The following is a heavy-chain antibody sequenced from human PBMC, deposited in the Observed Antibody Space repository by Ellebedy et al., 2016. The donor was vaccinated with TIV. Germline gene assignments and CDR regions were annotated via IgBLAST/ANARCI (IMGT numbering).Heavy chain of an antibody. D-gene: IGHD2-2*01. CDR3: ARDAMLWNFDS. J-gene: IGHJ4*02. CDR1: GFTFSSYS. Sequence: PGGSLRLSCAASGFTFSSYSMNWVRQAPGKGLEWVSYISDSDTIYYADSVRGRFTISRDKAKKSVYLQMNSLTVEDTAIYFCARDAMLWNFDSWGQGTLVTVSS. V-gene: IGHV3-48*01. CDR2: ISDSDTI.